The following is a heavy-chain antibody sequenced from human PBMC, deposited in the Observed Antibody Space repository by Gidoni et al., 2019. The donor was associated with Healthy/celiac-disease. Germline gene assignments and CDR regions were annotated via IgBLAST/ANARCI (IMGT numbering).Heavy chain of an antibody. J-gene: IGHJ4*02. Sequence: EVQLLESGGGLVQPGGSLRLSCAASGFTFSSYAMSWVRQAPGKGLEWVSAISGSGGSTYYAYSVKGRFTISRDNSKNTLFLQMNSLRAEDTAVYYCAKAIYYDFWSGYTYYFDYWGQGTLVTVSS. V-gene: IGHV3-23*01. D-gene: IGHD3-3*01. CDR3: AKAIYYDFWSGYTYYFDY. CDR1: GFTFSSYA. CDR2: ISGSGGST.